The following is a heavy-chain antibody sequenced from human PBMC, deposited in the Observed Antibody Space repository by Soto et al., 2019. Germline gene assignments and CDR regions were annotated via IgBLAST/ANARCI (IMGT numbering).Heavy chain of an antibody. Sequence: EVQILESGGGLVQPGGSLRLSCAASGFTFSSYAMNWVRQAPGQGLEWVAANSASGGSTYYADSVKGRFTLARDNSKNTLYLQMNSLRAEDTAVYHCAKSRISYSSGSYGHFDYWGQGTLVNVSS. CDR1: GFTFSSYA. V-gene: IGHV3-23*01. CDR3: AKSRISYSSGSYGHFDY. J-gene: IGHJ4*02. D-gene: IGHD3-10*01. CDR2: NSASGGST.